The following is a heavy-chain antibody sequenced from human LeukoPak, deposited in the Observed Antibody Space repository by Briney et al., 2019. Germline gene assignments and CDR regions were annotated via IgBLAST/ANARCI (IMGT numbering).Heavy chain of an antibody. D-gene: IGHD6-13*01. CDR2: TYYRSRWYN. V-gene: IGHV6-1*01. CDR1: A. Sequence: AISWVRQAPGQGLEWMGRTYYRSRWYNDYALSVKSRITINPDTSKNQFSLQLNSVTPEDTAVYYCARDAPAAANNWFDPWGQGTLVTVSS. CDR3: ARDAPAAANNWFDP. J-gene: IGHJ5*02.